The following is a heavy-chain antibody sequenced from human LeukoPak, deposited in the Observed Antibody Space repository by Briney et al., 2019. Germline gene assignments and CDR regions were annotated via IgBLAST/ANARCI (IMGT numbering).Heavy chain of an antibody. Sequence: VASVKVSCKASAYTFTSYGISWVRQAPGQGLERVGWISAYNGNTNYAQKVQGRVTMTTDRSTSTVYMELRSLRSDDTAVYYCARAILGVTAIGRNAFDIWGQGTMVTVSS. D-gene: IGHD2-21*02. J-gene: IGHJ3*02. CDR3: ARAILGVTAIGRNAFDI. V-gene: IGHV1-18*01. CDR1: AYTFTSYG. CDR2: ISAYNGNT.